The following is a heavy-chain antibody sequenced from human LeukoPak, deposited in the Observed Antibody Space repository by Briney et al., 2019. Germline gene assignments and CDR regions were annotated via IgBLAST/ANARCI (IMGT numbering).Heavy chain of an antibody. Sequence: SETLSLTCTVSGGSISRYYWSWIRQPPGKGLEWIGYIYYSGSTNYNPSLKSRVTISVDTSKNQFSLKLSSVTAADTAVYYCARAFYPGYYSYMAVWGKGTTVTASS. V-gene: IGHV4-59*01. CDR1: GGSISRYY. CDR3: ARAFYPGYYSYMAV. D-gene: IGHD3-3*02. CDR2: IYYSGST. J-gene: IGHJ6*03.